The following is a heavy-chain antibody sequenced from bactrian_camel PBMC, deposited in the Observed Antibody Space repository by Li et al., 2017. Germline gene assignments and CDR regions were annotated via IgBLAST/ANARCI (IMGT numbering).Heavy chain of an antibody. Sequence: VQLVESGGGLVQPGGSLRLSCAASDYPGFAFSSHAWTWTRQRPGKGLEWVSVISSGGGSTDYADSVKGRFTISRDNAKNTLYLQMNSLKTEDTAMYYCATYIYVAGDNNYWGQGTQVTVS. CDR3: ATYIYVAGDNNY. D-gene: IGHD2*01. J-gene: IGHJ4*01. CDR1: DYPGFAFSSHA. CDR2: ISSGGGST. V-gene: IGHV3S40*01.